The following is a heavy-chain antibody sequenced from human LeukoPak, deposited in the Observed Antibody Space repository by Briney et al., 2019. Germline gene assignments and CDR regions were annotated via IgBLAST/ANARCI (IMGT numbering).Heavy chain of an antibody. Sequence: ASVKVSCKASGYTFTSYDINWVRQATGQGLEWMGWMNPNSGNTGYAQKFQGRVTITRNTSISTAYVELSSLRSEDTAVYYCARDLAGEGGDYWGQGTLVTVSS. V-gene: IGHV1-8*03. CDR3: ARDLAGEGGDY. J-gene: IGHJ4*02. CDR2: MNPNSGNT. D-gene: IGHD2-21*01. CDR1: GYTFTSYD.